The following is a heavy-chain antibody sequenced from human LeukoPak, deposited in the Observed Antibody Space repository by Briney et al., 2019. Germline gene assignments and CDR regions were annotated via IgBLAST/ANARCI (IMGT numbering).Heavy chain of an antibody. D-gene: IGHD6-19*01. Sequence: GGSLRLSCATSGFSVSDKYMSWVRQAPGKGLEWVSVIYTGGDTYYADSVKGRFTISRDNSKDTVYLQMNSLRAEDTAVYYCAREGVLVAGRRHLDYWGQGTLVTVSS. CDR3: AREGVLVAGRRHLDY. V-gene: IGHV3-53*01. CDR1: GFSVSDKY. J-gene: IGHJ4*02. CDR2: IYTGGDT.